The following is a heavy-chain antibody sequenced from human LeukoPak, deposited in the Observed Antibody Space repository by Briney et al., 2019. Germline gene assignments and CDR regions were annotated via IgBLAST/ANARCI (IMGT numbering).Heavy chain of an antibody. CDR2: MYYSGST. CDR1: GGSISSYY. J-gene: IGHJ4*02. CDR3: ARAWATDYFVY. Sequence: MSSETLSLTCTVSGGSISSYYWSWIRQPPGKGLEWIGYMYYSGSTNHNPSLKSRVTISVDTSKNQFSLKLSSVTAADTAVYYCARAWATDYFVYWGQGTLVTVSS. V-gene: IGHV4-59*01.